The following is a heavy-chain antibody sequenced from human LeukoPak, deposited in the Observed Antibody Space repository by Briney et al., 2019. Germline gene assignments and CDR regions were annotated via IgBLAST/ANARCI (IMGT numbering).Heavy chain of an antibody. D-gene: IGHD5-24*01. V-gene: IGHV3-21*01. CDR1: GFTFSSYS. Sequence: GGSLRLSCAASGFTFSSYSMNWVRQAPGKGLEWVSSISSSSSYIYYADSVKGRFTISRDNAKNSLYLQMNSLRAEDTAVYYWATVNDGGYIPGPLDYWGQGTLV. J-gene: IGHJ4*02. CDR3: ATVNDGGYIPGPLDY. CDR2: ISSSSSYI.